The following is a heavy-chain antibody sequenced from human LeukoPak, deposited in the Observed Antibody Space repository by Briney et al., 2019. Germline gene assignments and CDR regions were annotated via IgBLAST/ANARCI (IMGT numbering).Heavy chain of an antibody. V-gene: IGHV1-3*01. CDR3: AGVYGSGWYRAFDI. CDR1: GYTFTSYG. D-gene: IGHD6-19*01. Sequence: ASVKVSCKASGYTFTSYGISWVRQAPGQGLEWMGWINAGNGNTKYSQKFQGRVTITRDTSASTAYMELSSLRSEDTAVYYCAGVYGSGWYRAFDIWGQGTMVTVSS. J-gene: IGHJ3*02. CDR2: INAGNGNT.